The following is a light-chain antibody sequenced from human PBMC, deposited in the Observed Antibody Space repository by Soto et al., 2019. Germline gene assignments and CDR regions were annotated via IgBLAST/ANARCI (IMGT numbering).Light chain of an antibody. J-gene: IGLJ1*01. Sequence: QSVLTQPASVSGSPGQSIAISCTGSSSDVGGYKYVSWYQQHPGKAPKLIIYDVSNRPSGVSDRFSGSKSGNTASLTISRLQYEDEADYYCSSYTSSNSYVFGTGTKVTVL. CDR3: SSYTSSNSYV. CDR1: SSDVGGYKY. CDR2: DVS. V-gene: IGLV2-14*03.